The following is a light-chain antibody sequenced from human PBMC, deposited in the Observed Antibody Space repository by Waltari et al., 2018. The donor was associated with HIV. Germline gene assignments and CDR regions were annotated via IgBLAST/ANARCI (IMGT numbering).Light chain of an antibody. CDR2: WAS. V-gene: IGKV4-1*01. J-gene: IGKJ4*01. CDR3: QQYYDDPVS. Sequence: VLTQSPDSLAVSLGERATISCKSSHSVYYTSKRHDYLAWYQQRPGQSPKLLFYWASTRESGVPDRFNASGSETDFTLTINGLQAEDAAIYYCQQYYDDPVSFGGGTRIEIK. CDR1: HSVYYTSKRHDY.